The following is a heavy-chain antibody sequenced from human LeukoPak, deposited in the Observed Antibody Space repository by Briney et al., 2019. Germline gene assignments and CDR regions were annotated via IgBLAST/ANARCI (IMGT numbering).Heavy chain of an antibody. V-gene: IGHV4-34*01. CDR1: GGSFSGYY. Sequence: SETLSLTCAVYGGSFSGYYWSWIRQPPGKGLEWIGEINHSGSTNYNPSLKSRVTISVDTSKNQFSLKLSSVTAADTAVYYCARGFKYSSSSPVAAPFDYWGQGTLVTVSS. CDR3: ARGFKYSSSSPVAAPFDY. J-gene: IGHJ4*02. D-gene: IGHD6-6*01. CDR2: INHSGST.